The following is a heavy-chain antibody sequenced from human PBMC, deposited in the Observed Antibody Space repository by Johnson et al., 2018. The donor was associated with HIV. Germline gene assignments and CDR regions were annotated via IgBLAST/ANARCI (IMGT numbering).Heavy chain of an antibody. CDR3: AKERTAMVTPFDA. J-gene: IGHJ3*01. V-gene: IGHV3-30*04. CDR2: ISYSGSDT. Sequence: QMQLVESGGGVVQPGRSLRLSCAASGFTFSSYAMHWVRHAPGRGLEWVAFISYSGSDTYYVDSVKGRFTVSRDNSENTLFLQMNSLRDEDTAVYYCAKERTAMVTPFDAWGQGTRVTVSS. CDR1: GFTFSSYA. D-gene: IGHD5-18*01.